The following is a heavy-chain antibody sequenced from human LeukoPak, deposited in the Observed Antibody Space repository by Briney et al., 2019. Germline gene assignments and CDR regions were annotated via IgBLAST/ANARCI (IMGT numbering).Heavy chain of an antibody. V-gene: IGHV1-69*05. Sequence: ASVKVSCKASGGTFSSYAISWVRQAPGQGLEWMGGIIPIFGTANYAQKFQGRVTITTDESTNTAYMELSSLRSEDTAVYYCARDPLFPEGWFDPWGQGTLVSVSS. D-gene: IGHD2/OR15-2a*01. CDR1: GGTFSSYA. J-gene: IGHJ5*02. CDR3: ARDPLFPEGWFDP. CDR2: IIPIFGTA.